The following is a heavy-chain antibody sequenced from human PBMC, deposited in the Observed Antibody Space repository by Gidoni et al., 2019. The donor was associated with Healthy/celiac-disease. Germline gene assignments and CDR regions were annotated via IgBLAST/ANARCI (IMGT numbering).Heavy chain of an antibody. CDR1: GGTCSSYA. CDR2: LIPIFGTA. CDR3: ARSSTPPSPNCSGGSCYRRFDY. J-gene: IGHJ4*02. V-gene: IGHV1-69*01. Sequence: QVQLVQSGAEVKKPGSSVKASCKAYGGTCSSYAISWVRQDPGQGLEWMGGLIPIFGTANYAQKFQGRVTITADESTSTAYMELSSLRSEDTAVYYCARSSTPPSPNCSGGSCYRRFDYWGQGTLVTVSS. D-gene: IGHD2-15*01.